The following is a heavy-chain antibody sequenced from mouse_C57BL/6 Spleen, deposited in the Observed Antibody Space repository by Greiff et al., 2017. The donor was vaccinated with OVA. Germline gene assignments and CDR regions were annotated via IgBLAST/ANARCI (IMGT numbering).Heavy chain of an antibody. J-gene: IGHJ4*01. CDR3: AREGELRGAMDY. V-gene: IGHV3-1*01. Sequence: EVQLQQSGPGMVKPSQSLSLTCTVTGYSITSGYDWHWIRHFPGNKLEWMGYISYSGSTNYNPSLKSRISITHDTSKNHFFLKLNSVTTEDTATYYCAREGELRGAMDYWGQGTSVTVSS. CDR2: ISYSGST. D-gene: IGHD2-4*01. CDR1: GYSITSGYD.